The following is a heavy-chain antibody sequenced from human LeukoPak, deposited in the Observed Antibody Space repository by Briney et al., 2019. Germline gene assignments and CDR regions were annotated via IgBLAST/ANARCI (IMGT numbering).Heavy chain of an antibody. CDR3: ARDSLAEYSYGYVGEFDY. J-gene: IGHJ4*02. D-gene: IGHD5-18*01. CDR2: LYSGGIT. CDR1: GFTVSSNY. Sequence: GGSLRLSCAASGFTVSSNYMSWVRQAPGKGLEWVSVLYSGGITYYADSVKGRFTISRDNSKNTLYLQMNSLRAEDTAVYYCARDSLAEYSYGYVGEFDYWGQGTLVTVSS. V-gene: IGHV3-66*02.